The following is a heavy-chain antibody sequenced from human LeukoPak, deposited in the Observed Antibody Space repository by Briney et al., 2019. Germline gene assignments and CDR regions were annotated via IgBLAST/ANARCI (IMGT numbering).Heavy chain of an antibody. J-gene: IGHJ4*02. CDR1: GFTFSSYG. CDR3: AKYTSQTYYDFWSGYYHYFDY. D-gene: IGHD3-3*01. CDR2: ISYDGSNK. V-gene: IGHV3-30*18. Sequence: GGSLRLSCAASGFTFSSYGMHWVRQAPGKGLEWVAVISYDGSNKYYADSVKGRFTISRDNSKNTLYLQMNSLGAEDTAVYYCAKYTSQTYYDFWSGYYHYFDYWGQGTLVTVSS.